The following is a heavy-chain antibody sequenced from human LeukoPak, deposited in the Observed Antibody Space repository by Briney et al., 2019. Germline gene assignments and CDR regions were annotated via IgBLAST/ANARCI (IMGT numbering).Heavy chain of an antibody. V-gene: IGHV4-4*07. D-gene: IGHD6-6*01. J-gene: IGHJ5*02. CDR2: IYTSGST. Sequence: SETLSLTCTVSGGSISSYYWSWIRQPAGKGLEWIGRIYTSGSTNYNPSLKSRVTMSVDTSKNQFSLKLSSVTAADTAVYYCATSIAARPLGVNWFDPWGQGTLVTVSS. CDR1: GGSISSYY. CDR3: ATSIAARPLGVNWFDP.